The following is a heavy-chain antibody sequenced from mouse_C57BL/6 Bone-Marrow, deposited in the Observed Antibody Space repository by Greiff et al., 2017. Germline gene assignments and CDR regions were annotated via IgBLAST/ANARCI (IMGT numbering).Heavy chain of an antibody. CDR1: GFSLTSSG. Sequence: VQLQQSGPGLVAPSQSLSITCTVSGFSLTSSGVHWVRQPPGKGLEWLVVIWSDGSTTYNSALKSRLSISKDNSKSQVFLKMNSLQTDDTAMYYCARHDYYGSSYAMDYWGQGTSVTGSS. CDR2: IWSDGST. J-gene: IGHJ4*01. D-gene: IGHD1-1*01. V-gene: IGHV2-6-1*01. CDR3: ARHDYYGSSYAMDY.